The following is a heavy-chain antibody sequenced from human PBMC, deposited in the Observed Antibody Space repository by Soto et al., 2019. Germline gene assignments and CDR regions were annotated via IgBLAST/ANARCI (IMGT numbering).Heavy chain of an antibody. CDR3: ARHTRNQFDP. CDR2: IYYSERTSYNSGST. CDR1: GDSMTSSSYY. Sequence: SETLSLTCTVSGDSMTSSSYYWGWIRQPPGKGLEWIGSIYYSERTSYNSGSTYYSPSLKSRVTISGDTSKSQFSLKLSSVTAEDTAVYYCARHTRNQFDPWGQGTLVTVSS. J-gene: IGHJ5*02. V-gene: IGHV4-39*01.